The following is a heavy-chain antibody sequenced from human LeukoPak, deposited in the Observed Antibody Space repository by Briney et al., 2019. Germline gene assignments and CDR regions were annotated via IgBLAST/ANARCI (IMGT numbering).Heavy chain of an antibody. CDR2: ISAYNGNT. CDR1: GYSFSSYG. V-gene: IGHV1-18*01. CDR3: ARDESSGSYYFDY. D-gene: IGHD1-26*01. Sequence: GASVKVSCKASGYSFSSYGISWVRQAPGLGLEWMGWISAYNGNTKYALKLQGRVTMTTDTSTSTAYMELRSLRSDDTAVYYCARDESSGSYYFDYWGQGTQVTVSS. J-gene: IGHJ4*02.